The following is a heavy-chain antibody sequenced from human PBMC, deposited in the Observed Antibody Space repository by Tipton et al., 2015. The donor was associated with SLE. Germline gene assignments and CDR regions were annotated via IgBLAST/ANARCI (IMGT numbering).Heavy chain of an antibody. D-gene: IGHD3-3*01. Sequence: QLVQSGAEVKKPGASVKVSCKASGYTFTSYGISWVRQAPGQGLEWMGWISAYNGNTNYAQKLQGRVTMTTDTSTSTAYMELRSLRSDDTAVYYCARVGASNDFWSGYTYYYYMDVWGKGTTVTVSS. CDR2: ISAYNGNT. V-gene: IGHV1-18*01. CDR3: ARVGASNDFWSGYTYYYYMDV. J-gene: IGHJ6*03. CDR1: GYTFTSYG.